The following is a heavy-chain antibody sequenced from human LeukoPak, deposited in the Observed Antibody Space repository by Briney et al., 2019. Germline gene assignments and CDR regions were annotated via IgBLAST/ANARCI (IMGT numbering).Heavy chain of an antibody. Sequence: SQTLSLTCTVSGGSISSGGYYWSWIRQHPGKGLEWIGYIYYSGSTYYNPPLKSRVTISVDTSKNQFSLKLSSVTAADTAVYYCARDGRYCSSTSCYAAHWFDPWGQGTLVTVSS. CDR2: IYYSGST. V-gene: IGHV4-31*03. D-gene: IGHD2-2*01. J-gene: IGHJ5*02. CDR1: GGSISSGGYY. CDR3: ARDGRYCSSTSCYAAHWFDP.